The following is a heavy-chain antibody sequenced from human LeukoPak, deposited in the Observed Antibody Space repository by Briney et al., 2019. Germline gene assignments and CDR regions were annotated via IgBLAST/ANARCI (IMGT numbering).Heavy chain of an antibody. CDR2: IKQDGSEK. CDR3: ARDYRDSSGYYVY. CDR1: GFTFSTYW. V-gene: IGHV3-7*01. Sequence: PGGSLRLSCAASGFTFSTYWMSWVRQAPAKGLEWLANIKQDGSEKYYVDSVKGRFTISRDNAKNSLYLQMNSLRDEDTAVYYCARDYRDSSGYYVYWGQGTLVTVSS. J-gene: IGHJ4*02. D-gene: IGHD3-22*01.